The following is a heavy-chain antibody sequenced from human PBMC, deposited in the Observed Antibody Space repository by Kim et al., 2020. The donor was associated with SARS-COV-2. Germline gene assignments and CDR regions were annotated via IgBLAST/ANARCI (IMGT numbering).Heavy chain of an antibody. D-gene: IGHD3-16*01. V-gene: IGHV1-46*01. J-gene: IGHJ4*02. CDR3: ARGDFDY. CDR2: GGST. Sequence: GGSTSNAQKFQGRVTMNRDKSTSTVYMELSSLRSEDTAVYYCARGDFDYWGQGTLVTVSS.